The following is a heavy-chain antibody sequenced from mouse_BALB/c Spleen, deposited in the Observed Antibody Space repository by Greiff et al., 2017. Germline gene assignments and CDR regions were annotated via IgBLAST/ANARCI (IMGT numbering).Heavy chain of an antibody. CDR3: ARGSSPGYFDY. J-gene: IGHJ2*01. V-gene: IGHV14-1*02. D-gene: IGHD1-1*01. CDR2: IDPENGNT. CDR1: GFNIKDYY. Sequence: EVKLVESGAELVRPGALVKLSCKASGFNIKDYYMHWVKQRPEQGLEWIGWIDPENGNTIYDPKFQGKASITADTSSNTAYLQLSSLTSEDTAVYYCARGSSPGYFDYWGQGTTLTVSS.